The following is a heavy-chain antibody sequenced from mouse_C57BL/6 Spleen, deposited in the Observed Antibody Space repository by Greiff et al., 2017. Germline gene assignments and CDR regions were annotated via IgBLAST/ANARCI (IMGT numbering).Heavy chain of an antibody. Sequence: EVQVVESGGGLVKPGGSLKLSCAASGFTFSDYGMHWVRQAPEKGLEWVAYISSGSSTIYYADTVKGRVTISRDKDTNTLFLQMTSLRSEDTAMYYCERAAVDYGVAMDYWGQGTSVTVSS. D-gene: IGHD2-4*01. V-gene: IGHV5-17*01. CDR1: GFTFSDYG. J-gene: IGHJ4*01. CDR2: ISSGSSTI. CDR3: ERAAVDYGVAMDY.